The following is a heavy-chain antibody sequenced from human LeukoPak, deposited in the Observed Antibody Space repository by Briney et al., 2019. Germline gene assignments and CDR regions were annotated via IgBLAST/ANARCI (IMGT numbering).Heavy chain of an antibody. D-gene: IGHD3-22*01. Sequence: SETLSLTCTVSGGSITSSSYYWGWIRQPPGKGLQWIGSIYYSGSTHYTPSLKSRVTMSVDTSKNQFSLKLSSVTAADTAVYYCARALGLYYYDSSGYGWYFDLWGRGTLVTVSS. J-gene: IGHJ2*01. CDR1: GGSITSSSYY. V-gene: IGHV4-39*07. CDR2: IYYSGST. CDR3: ARALGLYYYDSSGYGWYFDL.